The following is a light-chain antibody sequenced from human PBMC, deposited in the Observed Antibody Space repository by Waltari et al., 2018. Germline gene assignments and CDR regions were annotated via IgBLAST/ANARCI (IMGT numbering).Light chain of an antibody. J-gene: IGLJ2*01. CDR1: TGSVPRGFY. V-gene: IGLV7-43*01. CDR3: LLYYGALDWI. Sequence: QTVVTQEPSVTVSPGGTVTLTCASSTGSVPRGFYPNWFQQKPGQAPRGLIYSINQRHSWTPARFSGSLLGGKAALTLSGVQPEDEAVYYCLLYYGALDWIFGGGTNLTVL. CDR2: SIN.